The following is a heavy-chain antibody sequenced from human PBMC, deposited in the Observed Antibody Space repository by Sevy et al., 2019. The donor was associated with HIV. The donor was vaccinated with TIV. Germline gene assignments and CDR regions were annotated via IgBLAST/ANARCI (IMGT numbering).Heavy chain of an antibody. J-gene: IGHJ4*02. CDR3: APLAGYSGSLYYFDY. D-gene: IGHD1-26*01. Sequence: GESLKISCAASGFTFSLYGMHWVRQAPGKGLEWVAFIGYDGSNKYYADSVKGRFTISRDNSKNTVDLQMSTLRVEDTAVYYCAPLAGYSGSLYYFDYWGQGTLVTVSS. V-gene: IGHV3-30*02. CDR2: IGYDGSNK. CDR1: GFTFSLYG.